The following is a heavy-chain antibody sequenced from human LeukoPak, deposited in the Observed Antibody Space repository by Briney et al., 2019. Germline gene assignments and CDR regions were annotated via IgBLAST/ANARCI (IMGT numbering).Heavy chain of an antibody. V-gene: IGHV3-48*03. CDR3: ARANYYDISSYDY. J-gene: IGHJ4*02. D-gene: IGHD3-22*01. Sequence: PGGSLRLSCAASGFTFSSYEMTWVRQAPGKGLEWLSYIASSGSTIYYADSVKGRFTISRDNAKNSLYLQMNSLRAEDTAVYYCARANYYDISSYDYWGQGTLVTVSS. CDR1: GFTFSSYE. CDR2: IASSGSTI.